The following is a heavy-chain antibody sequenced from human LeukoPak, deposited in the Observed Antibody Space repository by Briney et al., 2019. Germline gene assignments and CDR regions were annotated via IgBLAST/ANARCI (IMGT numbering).Heavy chain of an antibody. V-gene: IGHV1-18*01. D-gene: IGHD5-24*01. CDR3: ARIVEMATISAYFDY. Sequence: ASVKVSCKASGYTFTSYGISWVRQAPGQGLEWMGWISAYNGNTNYAQKLQGRVTMTTDTSTSTAYVELRSLRSDDTAVYYCARIVEMATISAYFDYWGQGTLVTVSS. CDR1: GYTFTSYG. J-gene: IGHJ4*02. CDR2: ISAYNGNT.